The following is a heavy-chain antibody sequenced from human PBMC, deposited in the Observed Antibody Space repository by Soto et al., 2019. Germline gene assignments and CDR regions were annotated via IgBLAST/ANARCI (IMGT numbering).Heavy chain of an antibody. CDR1: GGSISSYY. D-gene: IGHD3-10*01. CDR3: ARLFGTNEDYHYYYYMDV. Sequence: SETLSLTCTVSGGSISSYYWSWIRQPPGKGLEWIGYIYYSGSTNYNPSLKSRVTISVDTSKNQFSLKLSSVTAADTAVYYCARLFGTNEDYHYYYYMDVWGKGTTVTVSS. V-gene: IGHV4-59*01. CDR2: IYYSGST. J-gene: IGHJ6*03.